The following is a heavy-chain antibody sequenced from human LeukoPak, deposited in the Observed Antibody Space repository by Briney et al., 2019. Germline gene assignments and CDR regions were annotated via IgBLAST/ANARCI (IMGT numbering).Heavy chain of an antibody. V-gene: IGHV3-30*18. J-gene: IGHJ4*02. Sequence: GGSLGLSCAVSGFPSSTYGMLWVSPAPGKALEWVAIISYDGYDKDYATPVRGRVTISRDNSKNTLYLQMNSLRGGDTAVYYCTKSTAPAGYYLDYWGQGILVTVSS. CDR2: ISYDGYDK. CDR1: GFPSSTYG. D-gene: IGHD2-2*01. CDR3: TKSTAPAGYYLDY.